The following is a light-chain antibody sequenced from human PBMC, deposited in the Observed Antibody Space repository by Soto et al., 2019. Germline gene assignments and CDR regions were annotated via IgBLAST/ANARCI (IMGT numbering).Light chain of an antibody. J-gene: IGLJ1*01. V-gene: IGLV1-47*02. CDR2: SNN. CDR3: AAWDDSLSVL. Sequence: QSVLTQPASVSGSPGQSITISCTGTRRDVGGYNYVYWYQQLPGTAPKLLIYSNNQRPSGVPDRFSGSKSGTSASLAISGLRSEDEADYYCAAWDDSLSVLFGTGTKATVL. CDR1: RRDVGGYNY.